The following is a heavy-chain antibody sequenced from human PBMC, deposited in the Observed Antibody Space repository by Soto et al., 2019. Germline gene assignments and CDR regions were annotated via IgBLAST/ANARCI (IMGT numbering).Heavy chain of an antibody. D-gene: IGHD3-9*01. CDR1: GYSFTSYW. V-gene: IGHV5-51*01. CDR2: IYPGGSDT. CDR3: ARGYDILTGYYPHNWFDP. Sequence: PGESLKISCKSSGYSFTSYWIGWVRQMPGKGLEWMGIIYPGGSDTRYSPSFQGQVTISADKSISTAYLQWSSLKASDTAMYYCARGYDILTGYYPHNWFDPWGQGTLVTVSS. J-gene: IGHJ5*02.